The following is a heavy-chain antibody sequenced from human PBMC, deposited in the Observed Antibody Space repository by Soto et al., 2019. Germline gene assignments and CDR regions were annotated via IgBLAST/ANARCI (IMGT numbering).Heavy chain of an antibody. D-gene: IGHD2-8*01. V-gene: IGHV3-48*02. CDR2: ISSSSSTI. CDR1: GFTFSSYS. CDR3: ARTGVLMVYARSNYYGMDV. Sequence: GGSLRLSCAASGFTFSSYSMNWVRQAPGKGLEWVSYISSSSSTIYYADSVKGRFTISRDNAKNSLYLQMNSLRDEDTAVYYCARTGVLMVYARSNYYGMDVWGQGTTVTVSS. J-gene: IGHJ6*02.